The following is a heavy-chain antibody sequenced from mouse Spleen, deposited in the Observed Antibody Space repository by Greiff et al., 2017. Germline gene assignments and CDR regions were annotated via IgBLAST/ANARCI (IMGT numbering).Heavy chain of an antibody. CDR1: GDSITSGY. V-gene: IGHV3-8*02. Sequence: EVMLVESGPSLVKPSQTLSLTCSVTGDSITSGYWNWIRKFPGNKLEYMGYISYSGSTYYNPSLKSRISITRDTSQNQYYLQLNSVTTEDTATYYCARYYYGSSYYAMDFWGQGTSVTVSS. J-gene: IGHJ4*01. CDR2: ISYSGST. D-gene: IGHD1-1*01. CDR3: ARYYYGSSYYAMDF.